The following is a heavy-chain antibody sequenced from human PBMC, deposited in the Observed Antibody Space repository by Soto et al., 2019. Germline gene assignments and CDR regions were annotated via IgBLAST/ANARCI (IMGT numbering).Heavy chain of an antibody. CDR1: GGSISSYY. Sequence: QVQLQESGPGLVKPSETLSLTCTVSGGSISSYYWCWIRQPPGKGLEWIGYIHYSGSTNYNPPLKSRVTISIDTSKNQFSLKLSSVTAADTAVYYCASARGGYIDYGGQGTLVTVSS. CDR2: IHYSGST. J-gene: IGHJ4*02. CDR3: ASARGGYIDY. V-gene: IGHV4-59*01. D-gene: IGHD2-15*01.